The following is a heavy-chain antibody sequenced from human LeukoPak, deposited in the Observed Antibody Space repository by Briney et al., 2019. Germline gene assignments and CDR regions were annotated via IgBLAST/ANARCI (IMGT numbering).Heavy chain of an antibody. D-gene: IGHD3-3*01. CDR1: GYTFTGYY. J-gene: IGHJ4*02. V-gene: IGHV1-2*02. CDR3: ARDLTYYDFWSGYYSSPGYFDY. Sequence: ASVKVSCKASGYTFTGYYMHWVRQAPGQGLEWMGWINPNSGGTNYAQKFQGRVTMTRDTSISTAYMELSRLRSGDTAVYYCARDLTYYDFWSGYYSSPGYFDYWGQGTLVTVSS. CDR2: INPNSGGT.